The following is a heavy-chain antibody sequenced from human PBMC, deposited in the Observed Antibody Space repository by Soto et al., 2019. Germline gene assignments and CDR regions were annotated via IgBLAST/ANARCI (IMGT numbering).Heavy chain of an antibody. CDR3: AADRYFSSNACLGAFDI. D-gene: IGHD2-2*01. V-gene: IGHV3-15*01. J-gene: IGHJ3*02. CDR2: IKRKSDGETT. CDR1: GFTFTYVW. Sequence: EVQLVESGGDSVKPGGSLRLSCAASGFTFTYVWMTWVRQAPGKGLEWVGRIKRKSDGETTDYAAPVKGRFTISRDESKNTLYSEMNSLRPGGTAVDYCAADRYFSSNACLGAFDIWGQGTMVRVSA.